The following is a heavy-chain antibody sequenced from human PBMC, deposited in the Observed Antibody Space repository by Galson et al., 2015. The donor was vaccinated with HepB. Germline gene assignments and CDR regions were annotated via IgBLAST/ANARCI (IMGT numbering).Heavy chain of an antibody. CDR3: ARASGTYYYDSSGFNY. D-gene: IGHD3-22*01. Sequence: SVTVSCKASGYTFTSYAMHWVRQAPGQRLEWMGWINAGNGNTKYSQKFQGRVTITRDTSASTAYMELSSLRSEDTAVYYCARASGTYYYDSSGFNYWGQGTLVTVSS. J-gene: IGHJ4*02. CDR2: INAGNGNT. V-gene: IGHV1-3*01. CDR1: GYTFTSYA.